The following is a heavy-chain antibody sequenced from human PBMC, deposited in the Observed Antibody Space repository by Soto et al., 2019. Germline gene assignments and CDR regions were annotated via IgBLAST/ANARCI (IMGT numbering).Heavy chain of an antibody. CDR2: INHSGST. V-gene: IGHV4-34*01. D-gene: IGHD3-16*02. Sequence: QVQLQQWGAGLLKPSETLSLTCAVYGGSFGGYYWSWIRQPPGKGLEWIGEINHSGSTNYNPSLKSRVTISVDTSKNQFSLKLSSVTAADTAVYYCARGVSDYVWGSYRPPDYWGQGTLVTVSS. CDR1: GGSFGGYY. CDR3: ARGVSDYVWGSYRPPDY. J-gene: IGHJ4*02.